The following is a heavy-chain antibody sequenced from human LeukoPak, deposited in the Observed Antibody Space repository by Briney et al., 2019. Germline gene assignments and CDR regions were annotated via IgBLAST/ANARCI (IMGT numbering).Heavy chain of an antibody. J-gene: IGHJ4*02. CDR2: ISSSSSYT. CDR3: ARGLDYGDYFDY. CDR1: GFTFSDYY. Sequence: GGSLRLSCAASGFTFSDYYMSWIRQAPGKGLEWVSYISSSSSYTNYADSVKGRFTISRDNAKNSLYLQMNSLRAEDTAVYYCARGLDYGDYFDYWGQGTLVTVSS. D-gene: IGHD4-17*01. V-gene: IGHV3-11*06.